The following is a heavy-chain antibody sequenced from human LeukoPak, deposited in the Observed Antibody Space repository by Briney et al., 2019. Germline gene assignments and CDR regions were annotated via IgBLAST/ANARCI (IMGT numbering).Heavy chain of an antibody. CDR3: ARDNIVVVPAAMFYYYGMDV. V-gene: IGHV1-18*01. D-gene: IGHD2-2*01. CDR2: ISAYNGNT. J-gene: IGHJ6*02. Sequence: GAPVKVSCKASGYTFTSYGISWVRQAPGQGLEWMGWISAYNGNTNYAQKLQGRVTMTTDTSTSTAYMELRSLRSDDTAVYYCARDNIVVVPAAMFYYYGMDVWGQGTTVTVSS. CDR1: GYTFTSYG.